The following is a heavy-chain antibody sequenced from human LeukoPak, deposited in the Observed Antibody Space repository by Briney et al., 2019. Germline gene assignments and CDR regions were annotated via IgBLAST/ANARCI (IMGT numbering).Heavy chain of an antibody. CDR3: SGGWEYFDY. Sequence: GGSLRLSCADSGFNFRTYGMHWVRQAPGKGLEWVAVISFDGSNRYYADSVKGRFTVSRDNSKNTLYLQMNSLRAEDTAVYYCSGGWEYFDYWGQGTLVTVSS. CDR1: GFNFRTYG. D-gene: IGHD6-19*01. CDR2: ISFDGSNR. J-gene: IGHJ4*02. V-gene: IGHV3-30*03.